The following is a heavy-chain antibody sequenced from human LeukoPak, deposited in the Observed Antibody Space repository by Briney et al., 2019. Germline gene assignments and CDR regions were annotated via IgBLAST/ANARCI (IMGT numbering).Heavy chain of an antibody. CDR1: GGSFSGYY. J-gene: IGHJ6*02. CDR3: ARAVAGYYYYYYGMDV. CDR2: INHSGST. Sequence: SETLSLTCAVYGGSFSGYYWSWIRQPPGKGLEWIGEINHSGSTNYNPSLKSRVTISVDTSKNQFSLKLSSVTAADTAVYYCARAVAGYYYYYYGMDVWGQGTTVTVSS. V-gene: IGHV4-34*01. D-gene: IGHD6-19*01.